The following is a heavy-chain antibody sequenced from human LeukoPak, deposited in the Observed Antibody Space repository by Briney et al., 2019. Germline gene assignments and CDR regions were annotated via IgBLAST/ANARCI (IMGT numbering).Heavy chain of an antibody. J-gene: IGHJ4*02. CDR3: ERDHYYDSSGYTFGY. V-gene: IGHV4-59*01. D-gene: IGHD3-22*01. CDR1: GGSISNYY. CDR2: IYSSGST. Sequence: PSETLSLTCTVSGGSISNYYWSWIRQPPGKGLEWIGYIYSSGSTNYNPSLKGRVTISVDTSKNQFSLKLSIVTAADTAVYYCERDHYYDSSGYTFGYWGQGTLVTVSS.